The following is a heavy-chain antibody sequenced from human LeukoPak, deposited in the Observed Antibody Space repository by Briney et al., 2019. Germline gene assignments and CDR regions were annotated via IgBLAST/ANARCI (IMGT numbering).Heavy chain of an antibody. J-gene: IGHJ4*02. CDR2: IWYDGSNK. CDR1: GFTFSSYG. Sequence: PGGSLRLSCAASGFTFSSYGMHWVRQAPGKGLEWVAVIWYDGSNKYYADSVKGRFTISRDNSKNTLYLQMNSLRAEDTAMYYCARRGDYGDFFDYWGQGTLVTVSS. D-gene: IGHD4-17*01. CDR3: ARRGDYGDFFDY. V-gene: IGHV3-33*01.